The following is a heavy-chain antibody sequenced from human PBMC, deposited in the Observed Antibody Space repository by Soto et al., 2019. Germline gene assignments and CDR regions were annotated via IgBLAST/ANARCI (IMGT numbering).Heavy chain of an antibody. Sequence: GGSLRLSCAASGFTLSGYAMDWVRQAPGKGLEYVSGISSNGVGTYYANSVQGRFTISRDNSKNTVYLQMGSLRPEDMAVYYCLWSARPDFYYMDVCGKGSTVTVSS. CDR1: GFTLSGYA. CDR2: ISSNGVGT. CDR3: LWSARPDFYYMDV. V-gene: IGHV3-64*01. J-gene: IGHJ6*03. D-gene: IGHD6-6*01.